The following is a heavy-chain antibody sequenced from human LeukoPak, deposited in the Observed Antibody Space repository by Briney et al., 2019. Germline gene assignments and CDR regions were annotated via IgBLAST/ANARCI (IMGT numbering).Heavy chain of an antibody. CDR2: IWYDGSNK. CDR3: ARDRAGYSSAFDY. J-gene: IGHJ4*02. V-gene: IGHV3-33*01. Sequence: GGSLRLSCAASGFTFSSYGMHWVRKAPGKGLEWVAVIWYDGSNKYYADSVKGRFTISRDNSKNTLYLQMNSLRAEDTAVYYCARDRAGYSSAFDYWGQGTLVTVSS. D-gene: IGHD5-18*01. CDR1: GFTFSSYG.